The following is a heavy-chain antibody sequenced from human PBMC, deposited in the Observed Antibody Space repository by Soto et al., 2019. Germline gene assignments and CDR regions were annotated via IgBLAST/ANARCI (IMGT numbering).Heavy chain of an antibody. V-gene: IGHV3-49*04. CDR3: TRLTVGSLWSGYSLDY. CDR1: GFTFGDSA. CDR2: IRVKASGGTT. Sequence: PGGSLRLSCTASGFTFGDSAMSWVRQAPGKGLEWVGFIRVKASGGTTEYAASVKGRFTISRDDSKSIAYLQMNSLKTGDTAVYYCTRLTVGSLWSGYSLDYWGQGTLVTVSS. J-gene: IGHJ4*02. D-gene: IGHD3-3*01.